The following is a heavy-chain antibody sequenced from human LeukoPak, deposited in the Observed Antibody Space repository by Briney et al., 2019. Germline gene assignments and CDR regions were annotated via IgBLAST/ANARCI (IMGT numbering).Heavy chain of an antibody. V-gene: IGHV5-51*01. CDR3: ARTITMVRGVFDY. J-gene: IGHJ4*02. Sequence: GESLKISCKGSGYSFTSYWIGWLRQMPRKGREWMGIIYPGDSDTRYSPSFQGQVTISADKSISTAYLQWSCLKASDTAMYYCARTITMVRGVFDYWGQGTLVTVSS. D-gene: IGHD3-10*01. CDR2: IYPGDSDT. CDR1: GYSFTSYW.